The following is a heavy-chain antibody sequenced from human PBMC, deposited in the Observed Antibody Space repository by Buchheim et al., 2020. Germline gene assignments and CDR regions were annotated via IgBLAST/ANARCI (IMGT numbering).Heavy chain of an antibody. V-gene: IGHV3-30-3*01. CDR2: ISDEGTKK. CDR3: ARVRSGWFNWYLDL. CDR1: GFTFSSFA. Sequence: QSLLVESGGGVVQPGRTLRLSCAASGFTFSSFAMHWVRQAPGKGLEWVGVISDEGTKKYDGDSVKGRFTISRDNSKNTMYLQMNRLRLEDTATYYCARVRSGWFNWYLDLWGRGT. J-gene: IGHJ2*01. D-gene: IGHD6-19*01.